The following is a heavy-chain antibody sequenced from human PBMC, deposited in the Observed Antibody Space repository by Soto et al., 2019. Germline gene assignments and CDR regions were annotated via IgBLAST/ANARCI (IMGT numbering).Heavy chain of an antibody. V-gene: IGHV3-33*01. Sequence: GGSLRLSCAASGFTFSSYGMHWVRQAPGKGLEWVAVIWYDGSNKYYADSVKGRFTISRDNSKNTLYLQMNSLRAEDTAVYYCARDIVVVPAAMMFETYYYYYGMDVWGQGTTVTVSS. CDR1: GFTFSSYG. D-gene: IGHD2-2*01. J-gene: IGHJ6*02. CDR2: IWYDGSNK. CDR3: ARDIVVVPAAMMFETYYYYYGMDV.